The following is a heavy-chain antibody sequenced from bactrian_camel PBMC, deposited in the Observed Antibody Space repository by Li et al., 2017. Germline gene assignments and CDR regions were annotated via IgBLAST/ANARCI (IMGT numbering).Heavy chain of an antibody. CDR2: VYKTGSGQ. CDR1: GFTFSSYG. J-gene: IGHJ4*01. D-gene: IGHD2*01. CDR3: AKALGGGNYYTGEYGY. V-gene: IGHV3S1*01. Sequence: HVQLVESGGGSVQAGGSLRLSCAASGFTFSSYGMSWIRQAPGRGLEWVAAVYKTGSGQYYADSVKGRFIISRDNSENTLYQQMNNLKSEDTALYYCAKALGGGNYYTGEYGYWGQGTQVTVS.